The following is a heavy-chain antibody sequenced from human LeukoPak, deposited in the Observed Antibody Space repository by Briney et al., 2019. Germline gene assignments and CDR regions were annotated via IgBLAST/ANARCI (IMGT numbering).Heavy chain of an antibody. CDR2: INHSGST. Sequence: SSETLSLTCAAYGGSFSGYYWSWIRQPPGKGLEWIGEINHSGSTNYNPSLKSRVTISVDTSKNQFSLKLSSVTAADTAVYYCASKYGDYDDYWGQGTLVTVSS. CDR1: GGSFSGYY. CDR3: ASKYGDYDDY. J-gene: IGHJ4*02. D-gene: IGHD4-17*01. V-gene: IGHV4-34*01.